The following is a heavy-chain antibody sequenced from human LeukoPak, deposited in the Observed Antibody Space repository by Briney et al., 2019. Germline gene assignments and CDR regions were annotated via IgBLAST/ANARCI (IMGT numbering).Heavy chain of an antibody. CDR3: AASPPHCGADCPFDY. D-gene: IGHD2-21*02. CDR2: IHPAVSDT. V-gene: IGHV5-51*01. Sequence: GESLKISCKGSGFTVTDHWIAWVRQMPGKGLEWVGIIHPAVSDTPKSPSFQGQVVISVDRSTSTAYLQWNSLKASETAMYYCAASPPHCGADCPFDYWGQGTLVTVSS. J-gene: IGHJ4*02. CDR1: GFTVTDHW.